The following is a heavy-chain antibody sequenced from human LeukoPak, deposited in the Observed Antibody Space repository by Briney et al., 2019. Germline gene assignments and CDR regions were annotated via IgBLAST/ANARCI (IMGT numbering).Heavy chain of an antibody. Sequence: GGSLRLPCAASGFTFSSYGMHWVRQAPGKGLEWVASISYDGSNKDYPDSVKGRFTISRDNSKNTLYLQMNSLRVEDTAVYYCAKDSGRLAALVRGVIPRNYWGQGTLVIVSS. CDR3: AKDSGRLAALVRGVIPRNY. D-gene: IGHD3-10*01. V-gene: IGHV3-30*18. J-gene: IGHJ4*02. CDR1: GFTFSSYG. CDR2: ISYDGSNK.